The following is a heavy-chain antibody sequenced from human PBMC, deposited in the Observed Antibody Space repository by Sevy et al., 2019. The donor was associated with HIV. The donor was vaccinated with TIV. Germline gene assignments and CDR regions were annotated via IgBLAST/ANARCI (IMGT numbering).Heavy chain of an antibody. Sequence: GGSLRLSCAASGFTFSGSAMHWVRQASGKGLEWVGRIRSKANSYATAYAASVKGRFTIARDDSKNTAYLQMNSLKTEDTAVYYGTRRITMVRGVTFDYWGQGTLVTVSS. V-gene: IGHV3-73*01. CDR3: TRRITMVRGVTFDY. CDR2: IRSKANSYAT. D-gene: IGHD3-10*01. CDR1: GFTFSGSA. J-gene: IGHJ4*02.